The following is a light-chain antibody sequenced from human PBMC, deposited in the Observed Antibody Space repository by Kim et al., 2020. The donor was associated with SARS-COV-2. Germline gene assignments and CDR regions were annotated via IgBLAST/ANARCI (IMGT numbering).Light chain of an antibody. CDR2: GAS. CDR1: QSVRSN. Sequence: VSPGERATLSCRASQSVRSNVAWYQQKPGQAPRLLIYGASTRATGIPARFSGSGSGTEFTLTISSLQSEDSAIYYCQQYDDWRPYTFGQGTKLEI. J-gene: IGKJ2*01. V-gene: IGKV3-15*01. CDR3: QQYDDWRPYT.